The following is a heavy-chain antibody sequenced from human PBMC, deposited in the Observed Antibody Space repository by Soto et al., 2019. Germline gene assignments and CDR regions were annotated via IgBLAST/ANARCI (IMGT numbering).Heavy chain of an antibody. J-gene: IGHJ4*02. CDR1: GFTFSNYA. CDR3: AKDQGSNWYEIDY. CDR2: ISGSGGST. Sequence: EVQLLESGGGLVQPGGSLRLSCAASGFTFSNYAVTWVRQAPGKGLEWVSTISGSGGSTYYADSVKGRFTISRDNSKNTLYLQMNSRGAEDTAVYYCAKDQGSNWYEIDYWGQGTLVTVSS. V-gene: IGHV3-23*01. D-gene: IGHD6-13*01.